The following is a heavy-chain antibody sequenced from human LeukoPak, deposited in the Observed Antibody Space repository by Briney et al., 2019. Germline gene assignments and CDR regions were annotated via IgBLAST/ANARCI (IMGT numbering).Heavy chain of an antibody. J-gene: IGHJ4*03. Sequence: GGSLRLSRAASGFTFDDYGMSWVRQAPGRGLEWVSGINWNGGSTGYTDTVKGRSTHSIDKARNSLYLQMNNLRADDTAVYYFAKDCGIRNGCFFDYWGQGTMVTVSS. CDR3: AKDCGIRNGCFFDY. D-gene: IGHD2-21*01. V-gene: IGHV3-20*04. CDR1: GFTFDDYG. CDR2: INWNGGST.